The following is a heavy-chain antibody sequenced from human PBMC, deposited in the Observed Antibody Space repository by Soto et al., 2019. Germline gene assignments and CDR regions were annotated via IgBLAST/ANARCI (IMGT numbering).Heavy chain of an antibody. Sequence: SSETLSLTCTVSGGSISSYYWSWIRQPPGKGLEWIGYIYYSGSTNYNPSLKSRVTISVDTSKNQFSLKLSSVTAADTAVYYCARDQYSSEGNFWYYYGMDVWGQGTTVTVSS. CDR1: GGSISSYY. CDR3: ARDQYSSEGNFWYYYGMDV. J-gene: IGHJ6*02. CDR2: IYYSGST. D-gene: IGHD6-25*01. V-gene: IGHV4-59*01.